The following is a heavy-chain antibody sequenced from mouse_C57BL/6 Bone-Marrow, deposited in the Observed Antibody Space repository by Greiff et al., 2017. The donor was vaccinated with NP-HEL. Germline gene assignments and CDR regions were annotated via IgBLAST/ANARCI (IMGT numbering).Heavy chain of an antibody. Sequence: VQLKESGGGLVQPGGSLSLSCAASGFTFTDYYMSWVRQPPGKALEWLGFIRNKANGYTTEYSASVKGRFTISRDNSQSILYLQMNALGAEDSATYYCASSLLGRDYFDYWGQGTTLTVST. D-gene: IGHD4-1*01. CDR3: ASSLLGRDYFDY. V-gene: IGHV7-3*01. CDR2: IRNKANGYTT. CDR1: GFTFTDYY. J-gene: IGHJ2*01.